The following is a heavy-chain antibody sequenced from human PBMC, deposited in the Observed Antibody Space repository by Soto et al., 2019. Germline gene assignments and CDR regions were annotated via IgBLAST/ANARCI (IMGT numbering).Heavy chain of an antibody. CDR3: TTLGELAASNY. CDR2: IKSKTDGGTT. V-gene: IGHV3-15*01. J-gene: IGHJ4*02. Sequence: SGGSLRLSCAASGFTFTNAWMSWVRQAPGKGLEWVGHIKSKTDGGTTDYAAPVKGRFTISGDDSKNTLYLQMNSLKTEDTAVYYCTTLGELAASNYWGQGTLVTVSS. CDR1: GFTFTNAW. D-gene: IGHD3-3*02.